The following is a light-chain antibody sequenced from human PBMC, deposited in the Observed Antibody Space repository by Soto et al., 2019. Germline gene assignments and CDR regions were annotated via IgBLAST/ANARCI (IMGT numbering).Light chain of an antibody. Sequence: IQMTQSPSTLSASVGDRVTITCRASQSINSWLAWYQQKPGKAPKLLIYKASSLESGVPSRFSGSGSGTEFTLTISGLQPDDFATYYCQQYNSYSTFGQGTKVEIK. CDR2: KAS. J-gene: IGKJ1*01. V-gene: IGKV1-5*03. CDR3: QQYNSYST. CDR1: QSINSW.